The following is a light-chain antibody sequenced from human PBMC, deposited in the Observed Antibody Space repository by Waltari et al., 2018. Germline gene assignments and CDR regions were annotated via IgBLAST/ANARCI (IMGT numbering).Light chain of an antibody. CDR3: SSYAGSDIVL. V-gene: IGLV2-8*01. J-gene: IGLJ2*01. CDR2: EVS. Sequence: QSALTQPPSASGSPGQSVTISCTGTNSAIGAYKYVTWYQQHPGRAPKLLIYEVSKWPSGVPDRFSGSKSGNTASLTVSGLQAEDEADYYCSSYAGSDIVLFGGGTKLTVL. CDR1: NSAIGAYKY.